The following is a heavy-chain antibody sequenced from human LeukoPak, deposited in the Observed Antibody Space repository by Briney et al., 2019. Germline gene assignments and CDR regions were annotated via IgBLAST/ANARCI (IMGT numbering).Heavy chain of an antibody. D-gene: IGHD4-11*01. V-gene: IGHV3-21*01. CDR3: AREALTDYTKGTPYYYNYMDV. J-gene: IGHJ6*03. Sequence: PGRTLRLSCAASGFTFRHYSMIWVRQAPGKGLEWVSYIASGSSYKYYADSLKGRCTISRDNAKNSLYLQMNSLRAEDTAVYYCAREALTDYTKGTPYYYNYMDVWGKGTTVTVSS. CDR2: IASGSSYK. CDR1: GFTFRHYS.